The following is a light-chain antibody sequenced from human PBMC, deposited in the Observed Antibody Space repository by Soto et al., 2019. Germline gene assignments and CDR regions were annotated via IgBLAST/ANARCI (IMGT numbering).Light chain of an antibody. CDR3: PQYNNWPPVT. CDR2: GAS. V-gene: IGKV3-15*01. Sequence: IVMTQSPASLSVSPGERATLSCRASQSVYNNLAWYQQKPGQAPRLLIYGASTRATGIPARFSGSGSGTEFTLTISSLQSEDFAVYFCPQYNNWPPVTFGPGTKVEIX. CDR1: QSVYNN. J-gene: IGKJ3*01.